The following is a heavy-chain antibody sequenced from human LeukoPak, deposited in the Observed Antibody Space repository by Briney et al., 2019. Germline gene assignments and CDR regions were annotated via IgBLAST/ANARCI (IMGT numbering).Heavy chain of an antibody. J-gene: IGHJ4*02. CDR2: IWYDGSNK. CDR3: ARDLHCSSTSCYTTFDY. D-gene: IGHD2-2*02. V-gene: IGHV3-33*01. CDR1: GFTFSSYG. Sequence: GGSLRLSCAASGFTFSSYGMHWVRQAPGKGLEWVAVIWYDGSNKYYADSVKGRFTIPRDNSKNTLYLQMNSLRAEDAAVYYCARDLHCSSTSCYTTFDYWGQGTLVTVSS.